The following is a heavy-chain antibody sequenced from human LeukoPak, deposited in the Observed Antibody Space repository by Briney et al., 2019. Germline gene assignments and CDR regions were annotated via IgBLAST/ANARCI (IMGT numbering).Heavy chain of an antibody. Sequence: SETLSLTCTGTGASITNYYWSWIRQPPGKGLEWIGYIYYSGSTNYNPSLNSRVTISIDKSNNQFSLKVNSVTAADTAVYYCARDRGYLDGFDIWGQGTMVTVSS. J-gene: IGHJ3*02. D-gene: IGHD3-10*01. CDR1: GASITNYY. V-gene: IGHV4-59*01. CDR3: ARDRGYLDGFDI. CDR2: IYYSGST.